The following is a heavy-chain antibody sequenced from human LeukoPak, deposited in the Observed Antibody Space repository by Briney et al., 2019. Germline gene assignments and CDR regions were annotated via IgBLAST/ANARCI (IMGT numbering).Heavy chain of an antibody. CDR2: ISSSSSYI. D-gene: IGHD3-22*01. CDR3: ARVVAYYYDSSGYYAYYFDY. V-gene: IGHV3-21*01. CDR1: GFTFSSYS. J-gene: IGHJ4*02. Sequence: PGGSLRLSCAASGFTFSSYSMNWVRQAPGKGLEWVSSISSSSSYIYYADSVKGRFTISRDNAKNSLYLQMNSLRAEDTAVYYCARVVAYYYDSSGYYAYYFDYWGQGTLVTVSS.